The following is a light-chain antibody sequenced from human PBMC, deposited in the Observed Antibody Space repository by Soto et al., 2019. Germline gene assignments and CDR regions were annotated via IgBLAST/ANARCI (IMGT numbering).Light chain of an antibody. CDR2: TAS. V-gene: IGKV1-39*01. CDR3: QKYNSAPPT. CDR1: QGISTF. J-gene: IGKJ1*01. Sequence: DIQMTQSPPSLSASVGDRVTISCQASQGISTFLNWYQQKPGKAPRLLIYTASSLQSGVPSRFSGSGSGTDFTLTISSLQPEDVATYYCQKYNSAPPTFGQGTKVDIK.